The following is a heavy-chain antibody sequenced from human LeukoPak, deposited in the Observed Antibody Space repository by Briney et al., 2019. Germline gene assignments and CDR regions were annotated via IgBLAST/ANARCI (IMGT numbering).Heavy chain of an antibody. Sequence: PSETLSLTCTVSSGSINNYYWSWIRQPPGKGLEWIGYILSSGSTNYNPSVKSRVTISVDTSKNQFSLKLSSVTAADTAVYYCARGARSFDYWGQGTLVTVSS. J-gene: IGHJ4*02. CDR1: SGSINNYY. V-gene: IGHV4-59*01. CDR2: ILSSGST. CDR3: ARGARSFDY.